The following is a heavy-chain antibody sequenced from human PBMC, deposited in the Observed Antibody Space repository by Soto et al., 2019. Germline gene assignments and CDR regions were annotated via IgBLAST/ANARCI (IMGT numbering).Heavy chain of an antibody. CDR2: IIPIFGTA. V-gene: IGHV1-69*13. D-gene: IGHD2-8*02. J-gene: IGHJ4*02. CDR1: GGTFRSYA. CDR3: GRDNGCSGCGY. Sequence: SVKVSFKASGGTFRSYAISWVRQAAGQGREWVGGIIPIFGTANYAQKFQGRVKITADESKSTAYMELSSLRSEDTAVYYCGRDNGCSGCGYWGQGNLVTVSS.